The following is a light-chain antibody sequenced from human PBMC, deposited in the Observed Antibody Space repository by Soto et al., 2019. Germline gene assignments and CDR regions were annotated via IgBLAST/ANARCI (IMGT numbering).Light chain of an antibody. J-gene: IGKJ4*01. CDR3: QQYYSYPLT. CDR2: DAS. V-gene: IGKV1-39*01. Sequence: DIQMTQSPSSLSASVGNRVTITCRASQSISTYLNWYQKKPGKAPNLLIYDASTLQSGVPSRFSGSGSGTDFTLTISCLQSEDFATYYCQQYYSYPLTFGGGTKVDIK. CDR1: QSISTY.